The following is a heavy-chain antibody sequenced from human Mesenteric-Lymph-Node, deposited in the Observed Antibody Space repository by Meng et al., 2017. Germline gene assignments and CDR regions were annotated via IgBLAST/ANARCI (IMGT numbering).Heavy chain of an antibody. CDR1: GFTFRSDA. D-gene: IGHD6-19*01. CDR2: ISYDGSNK. J-gene: IGHJ5*02. CDR3: ARDHSSSGWRGWFDP. V-gene: IGHV3-30*01. Sequence: QGGLVEAGGGVVQAGRSLVRSCAASGFTFRSDAMHWVRQAPGKGLEWVAVISYDGSNKYYADSVKGRFTISRDNSKNTLYLQMNSLRAEDTAVYDCARDHSSSGWRGWFDPWGQGTLVTVSS.